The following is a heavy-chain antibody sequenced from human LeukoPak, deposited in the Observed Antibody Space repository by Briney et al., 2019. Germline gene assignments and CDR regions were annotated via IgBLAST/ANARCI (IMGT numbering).Heavy chain of an antibody. D-gene: IGHD4-17*01. CDR3: ARGRYNDYGFDY. Sequence: SQTLSLTCTVSGGSISSYYWSWIRQPPGKELEWIGYLYYSGSTNYNPSFKSRVTMSVDTSKNQFSLKLNSMTAADTAVYFCARGRYNDYGFDYWGQGTLVTVSS. CDR2: LYYSGST. V-gene: IGHV4-59*01. CDR1: GGSISSYY. J-gene: IGHJ4*02.